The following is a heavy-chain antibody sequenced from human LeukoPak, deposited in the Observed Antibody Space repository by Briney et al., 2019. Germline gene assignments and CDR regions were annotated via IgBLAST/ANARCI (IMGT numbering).Heavy chain of an antibody. CDR3: VRIYYSNAFDI. V-gene: IGHV1-8*01. Sequence: ASVKVSCKASGYTFTNFDINWVRQATGQGLEWMGWMNPKTGNTGSAQKFQGRVTITGNTSISTAYMELSSLRSEDTAVYYCVRIYYSNAFDIWGQGTMVTVSS. CDR2: MNPKTGNT. D-gene: IGHD4-11*01. J-gene: IGHJ3*02. CDR1: GYTFTNFD.